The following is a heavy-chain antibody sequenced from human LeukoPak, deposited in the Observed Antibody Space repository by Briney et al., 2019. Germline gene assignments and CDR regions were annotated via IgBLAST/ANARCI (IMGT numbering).Heavy chain of an antibody. CDR1: GFTVSSNY. Sequence: GGSLRLSCAASGFTVSSNYMSWVRQAPGKGLEWVSIIYRAGSTFYADSVEGRFTISRDNSKNTLYLQMNSLRVEDTAIYYCARDGGNNSWYGMDVWGQGTTVTVSS. J-gene: IGHJ6*02. D-gene: IGHD4-23*01. V-gene: IGHV3-66*01. CDR3: ARDGGNNSWYGMDV. CDR2: IYRAGST.